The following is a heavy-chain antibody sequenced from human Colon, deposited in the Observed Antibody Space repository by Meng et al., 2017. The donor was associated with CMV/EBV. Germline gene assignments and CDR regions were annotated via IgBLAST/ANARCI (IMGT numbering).Heavy chain of an antibody. CDR2: MDPTTGRT. CDR1: GYSFTGYY. D-gene: IGHD3-16*01. J-gene: IGHJ1*01. Sequence: QVQLVQSGAEVRMPGASVKVSCKASGYSFTGYYIHWVRQAPGQGLEWMGWMDPTTGRTDHAQKFQGTVTMTRDTSISTAYLELSRLTSDDTAVYYCASHSSYVWGSHHWGQGTLVTVSS. CDR3: ASHSSYVWGSHH. V-gene: IGHV1-2*02.